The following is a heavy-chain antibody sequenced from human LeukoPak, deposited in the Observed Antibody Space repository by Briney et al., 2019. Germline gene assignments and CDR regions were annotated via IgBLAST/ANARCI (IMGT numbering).Heavy chain of an antibody. J-gene: IGHJ4*02. Sequence: SETLSLTCTVSGDSITGYYWGWIRQPPGKGLEWIGNIYYTGNTYYNASLKSRVTISVDTSKNQFSLKVISMTAADTAVYYCARGRKYTSGYRVTELGSGYSDYWGQGTLVTVSS. CDR1: GDSITGYY. V-gene: IGHV4-39*07. CDR3: ARGRKYTSGYRVTELGSGYSDY. CDR2: IYYTGNT. D-gene: IGHD5-18*01.